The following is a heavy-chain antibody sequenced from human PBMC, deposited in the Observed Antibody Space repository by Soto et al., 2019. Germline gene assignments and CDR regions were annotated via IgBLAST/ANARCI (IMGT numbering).Heavy chain of an antibody. CDR2: INHSGST. D-gene: IGHD3-9*01. J-gene: IGHJ4*02. CDR1: GGSFSGYY. V-gene: IGHV4-34*01. CDR3: AAFRGAALRYFLS. Sequence: QVQLQQWGAGLLKPSETLSLTCAVYGGSFSGYYWSWIRQPPGKGLEWIGEINHSGSTNYNPSLKSRVTISVDTSKNQFSLKLSSVTAADTAVYYCAAFRGAALRYFLSWGQGTLVTVSS.